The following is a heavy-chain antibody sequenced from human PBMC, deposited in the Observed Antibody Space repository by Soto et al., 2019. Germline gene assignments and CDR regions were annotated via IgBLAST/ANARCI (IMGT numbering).Heavy chain of an antibody. J-gene: IGHJ4*02. CDR2: INNRNGNT. D-gene: IGHD4-4*01. Sequence: QVQLVQSGAEVRKPGASLKVSCKASGHTFITYGVSWVRQAPGQGLEWMGWINNRNGNTNYAQKFQGRVTMTTDTSTTTVYMELRSLRSDDTAVYYCARDGNQWDYRYFDSWGQGTLVTVSS. CDR3: ARDGNQWDYRYFDS. CDR1: GHTFITYG. V-gene: IGHV1-18*01.